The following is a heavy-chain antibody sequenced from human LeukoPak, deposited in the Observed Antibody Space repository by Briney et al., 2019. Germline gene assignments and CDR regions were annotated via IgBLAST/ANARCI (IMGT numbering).Heavy chain of an antibody. D-gene: IGHD3-10*01. Sequence: SETLSLTCAVYGGSFSGYYWSWLRQPPGKGLEWIGEINHSGSTNYNPSLKSRVTISVDTSKNQLSLKLSSVTAADTAVYYCARASMVRGVTINWFDPWGQGTLVTVSS. CDR1: GGSFSGYY. CDR3: ARASMVRGVTINWFDP. V-gene: IGHV4-34*01. CDR2: INHSGST. J-gene: IGHJ5*02.